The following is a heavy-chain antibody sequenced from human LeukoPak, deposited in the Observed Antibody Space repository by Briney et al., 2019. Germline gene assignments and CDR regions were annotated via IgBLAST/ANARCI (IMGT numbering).Heavy chain of an antibody. CDR3: VRSMNGRYGFFDY. V-gene: IGHV3-23*01. J-gene: IGHJ4*02. Sequence: PGGSLRLSCAASGFTLSSYAMSWVRQGPGKGLEWVSAISVSGNTYHADSVKGRFPILRDNAKNTVYLQMNSLRAEDTAVYYCVRSMNGRYGFFDYWGQGILVTVSS. D-gene: IGHD1-26*01. CDR2: ISVSGNT. CDR1: GFTLSSYA.